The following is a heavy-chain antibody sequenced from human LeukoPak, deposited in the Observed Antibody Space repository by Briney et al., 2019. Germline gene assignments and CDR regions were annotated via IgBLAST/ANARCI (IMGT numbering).Heavy chain of an antibody. V-gene: IGHV4-34*01. CDR3: ARLVRGYCGGDCFDY. Sequence: PSETLSLTCAVYGGSFSGYYWSWIRQPPGKGLEWIGEINHSGSTNYNPSLKSRVTISVDTSKNQFSLKLSSVTAADTAVYYCARLVRGYCGGDCFDYWGQGTLVTVSS. J-gene: IGHJ4*02. D-gene: IGHD2-21*01. CDR1: GGSFSGYY. CDR2: INHSGST.